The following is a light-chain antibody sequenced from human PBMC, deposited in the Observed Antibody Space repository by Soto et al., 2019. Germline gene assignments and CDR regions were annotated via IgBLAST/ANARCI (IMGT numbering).Light chain of an antibody. CDR2: GAS. J-gene: IGKJ1*01. CDR1: QSFSRTY. V-gene: IGKV3-20*01. CDR3: QKYVSSRT. Sequence: EIVLTQSPGTLSLSPGERATLSCRASQSFSRTYLAWYQQKPGQAPRLLIYGASSRATGIPDRFSGSGSGTDFTLTISRLEPEDFAVYYCQKYVSSRTFGQGTKVEIK.